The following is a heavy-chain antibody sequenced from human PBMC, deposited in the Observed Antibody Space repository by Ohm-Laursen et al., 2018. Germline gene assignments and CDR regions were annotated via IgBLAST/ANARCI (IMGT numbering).Heavy chain of an antibody. V-gene: IGHV3-7*03. CDR2: IKQDGSEK. J-gene: IGHJ4*02. CDR1: GFSFSADW. D-gene: IGHD5-18*01. CDR3: VKGPGGYRYGDY. Sequence: SLRLSCTASGFSFSADWMYWVRQAPGKGLEWVANIKQDGSEKYYVDSVKGRFTISRDNAKNSLYLQMNSLRAEDTAVYSCVKGPGGYRYGDYWGQGTLVTVS.